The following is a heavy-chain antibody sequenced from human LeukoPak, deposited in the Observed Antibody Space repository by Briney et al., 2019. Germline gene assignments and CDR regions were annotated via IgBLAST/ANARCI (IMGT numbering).Heavy chain of an antibody. J-gene: IGHJ3*02. D-gene: IGHD3-22*01. V-gene: IGHV1-18*01. CDR2: ISAYNGNT. Sequence: ASVKVSCKASGYTFTGYGISWVRQAPGQGLEWMGWISAYNGNTNYAQKLQGRVTMTTDTSTSTAYMELRSLRSDDTAVYYCARRGPAFYDSSGYYYGAFDIWGQGTMVTVSS. CDR3: ARRGPAFYDSSGYYYGAFDI. CDR1: GYTFTGYG.